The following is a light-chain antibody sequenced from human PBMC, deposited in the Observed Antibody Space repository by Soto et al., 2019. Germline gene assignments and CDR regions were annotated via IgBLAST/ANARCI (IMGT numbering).Light chain of an antibody. CDR2: GNS. V-gene: IGLV1-40*01. CDR3: QSYDSGLRV. CDR1: MSNIGAGYD. J-gene: IGLJ2*01. Sequence: QSVLTQPPSVSGAPGQRVTISCTRSMSNIGAGYDVHWYQQLPGTAPKLLIYGNSNRPSGVPDRFSGSKSGTSASLAITGLQADDEADYYCQSYDSGLRVFGGGTKLTVL.